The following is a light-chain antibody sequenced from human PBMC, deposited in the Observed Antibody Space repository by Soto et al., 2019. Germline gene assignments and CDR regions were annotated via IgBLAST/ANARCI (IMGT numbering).Light chain of an antibody. CDR1: QSVSSN. Sequence: EIVMTQSPATLSVSPGERATLSCRASQSVSSNLAWYHQKPGQAPRLLIYCASTRATGIPARFSGSGSGTEFTLTISSLQSEDFAVYYCQQYNNLPRMYTFGQGTKLEIK. CDR3: QQYNNLPRMYT. J-gene: IGKJ2*01. V-gene: IGKV3D-15*01. CDR2: CAS.